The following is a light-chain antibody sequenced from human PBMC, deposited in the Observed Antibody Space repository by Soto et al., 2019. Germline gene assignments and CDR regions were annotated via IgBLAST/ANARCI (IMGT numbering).Light chain of an antibody. J-gene: IGKJ1*01. CDR2: GAS. CDR3: QQYGSPPWT. CDR1: QSVSSSY. Sequence: EIELPHSPCTLSLSPGQRATLSCRASQSVSSSYLAWYQQKPGQAPRLLIYGASSRATGIPDRFSGSGSGTDFTLTISRLEPEDFAVYYCQQYGSPPWTFGQGTKV. V-gene: IGKV3-20*01.